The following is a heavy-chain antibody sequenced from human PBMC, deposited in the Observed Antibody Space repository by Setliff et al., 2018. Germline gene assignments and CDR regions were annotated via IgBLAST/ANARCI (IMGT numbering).Heavy chain of an antibody. CDR2: INNYNFNT. V-gene: IGHV1-2*02. CDR3: ARDLNRWFGEFAFDI. J-gene: IGHJ3*02. Sequence: ASVKVSCKASGYSFTGYYMHWVRQVPGQGLEWMGWINNYNFNTQYAQKFQGRVTLTTDTSTDTAYMELNSLRSDDTAVYYCARDLNRWFGEFAFDIWGQGTMVTVSS. D-gene: IGHD3-10*01. CDR1: GYSFTGYY.